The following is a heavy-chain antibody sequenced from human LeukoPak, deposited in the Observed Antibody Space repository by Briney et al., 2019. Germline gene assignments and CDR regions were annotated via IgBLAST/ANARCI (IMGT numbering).Heavy chain of an antibody. CDR1: GFTFSSYG. Sequence: GGPLRLSCAASGFTFSSYGMHWVRQAPGKGLEWVSSIDSSGGYMFYADSVKGRFIISRDNAKNSLYLQMDSLRVEDTAVYYCARGWASEAFDYWGQGTLVTVSS. D-gene: IGHD3-16*01. V-gene: IGHV3-21*01. CDR3: ARGWASEAFDY. J-gene: IGHJ4*02. CDR2: IDSSGGYM.